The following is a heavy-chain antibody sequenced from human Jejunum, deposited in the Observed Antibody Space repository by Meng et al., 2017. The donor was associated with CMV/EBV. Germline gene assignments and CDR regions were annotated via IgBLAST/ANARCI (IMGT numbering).Heavy chain of an antibody. J-gene: IGHJ4*02. D-gene: IGHD2-21*02. CDR3: ARLRDEMSCGGDTCYYFDY. V-gene: IGHV4-31*02. Sequence: SGSFYGRWVRQQPGKGLEWMGYIFATGETYYNPSLEGRLAMSVDTFKNQFSLKLTSVTAADTAVYYCARLRDEMSCGGDTCYYFDYWGRGTLVTVSS. CDR1: SGSFY. CDR2: IFATGET.